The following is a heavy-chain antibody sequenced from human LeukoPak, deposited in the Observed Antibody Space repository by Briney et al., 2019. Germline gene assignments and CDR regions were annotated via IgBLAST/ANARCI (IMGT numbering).Heavy chain of an antibody. D-gene: IGHD3-10*01. J-gene: IGHJ4*02. Sequence: GGSLRLSCAASGFTFSSYYMSWVRQAPGKGLEWVANIKQDGSEKYYVGSVKGRFTISRDNAKNSLYLQLNSLRVEDTAVYFCAGGFGFLIESWGQGTLVTVSS. CDR3: AGGFGFLIES. CDR1: GFTFSSYY. V-gene: IGHV3-7*04. CDR2: IKQDGSEK.